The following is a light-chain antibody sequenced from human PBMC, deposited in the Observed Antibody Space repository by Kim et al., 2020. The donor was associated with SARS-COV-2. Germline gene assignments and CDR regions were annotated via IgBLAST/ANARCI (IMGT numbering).Light chain of an antibody. Sequence: DIQMTQSPSSLSASLGDSVTITCRASQGISQNVAWFQQKPGQAPKSLIYGASALQGGVPSRFRGAGSGRDFSLTINSLQADDFAIYFCQQYNSHPITFGRGTRLEI. V-gene: IGKV1-16*01. CDR3: QQYNSHPIT. CDR2: GAS. CDR1: QGISQN. J-gene: IGKJ5*01.